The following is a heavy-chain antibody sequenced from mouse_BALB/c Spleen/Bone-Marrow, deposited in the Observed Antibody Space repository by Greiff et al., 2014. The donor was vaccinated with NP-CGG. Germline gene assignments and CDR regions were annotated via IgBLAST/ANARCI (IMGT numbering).Heavy chain of an antibody. Sequence: EVQLQQSGTVLARPGASLRMSCKASGYTFTNNWINWIKQRPGQGLEWIGAIYPGNNDAKYTQKFKAKAKLTAVTSTSTADMELSSLTNEDSAVYYCARNWDWVFAYWGQGTLVTVSA. CDR1: GYTFTNNW. J-gene: IGHJ3*01. V-gene: IGHV1-5*01. D-gene: IGHD4-1*01. CDR2: IYPGNNDA. CDR3: ARNWDWVFAY.